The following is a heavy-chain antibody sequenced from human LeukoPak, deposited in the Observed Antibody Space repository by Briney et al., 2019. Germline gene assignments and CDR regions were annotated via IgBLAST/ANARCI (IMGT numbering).Heavy chain of an antibody. CDR2: IYYSGST. CDR3: ARAGGYCSSTSCYGI. V-gene: IGHV4-61*01. D-gene: IGHD2-2*01. Sequence: SETLSLTCTVSGGSVSRGSYYWSWIRQPLGKGLEWIGYIYYSGSTNYNPSLKSRVTISVDTSKNQFSLKLSSVTAADTAVYYCARAGGYCSSTSCYGIWGQGTMVTVSS. CDR1: GGSVSRGSYY. J-gene: IGHJ3*02.